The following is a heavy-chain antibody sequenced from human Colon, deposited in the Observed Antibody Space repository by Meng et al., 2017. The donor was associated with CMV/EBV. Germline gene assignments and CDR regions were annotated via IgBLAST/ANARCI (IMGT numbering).Heavy chain of an antibody. D-gene: IGHD1-14*01. J-gene: IGHJ4*02. Sequence: GESLKISCAASGFTFTTCTMTWVRQAPGKGLEWVASISSRNTYISYADSVKGRFTISRDNAKNSPYLEMDSLRAEDTAVYYCARAPGNYLSPYYFDYWGQGALVTVSS. V-gene: IGHV3-21*01. CDR3: ARAPGNYLSPYYFDY. CDR2: ISSRNTYI. CDR1: GFTFTTCT.